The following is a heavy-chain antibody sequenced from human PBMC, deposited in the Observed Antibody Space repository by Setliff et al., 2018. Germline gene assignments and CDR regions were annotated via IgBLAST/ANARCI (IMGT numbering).Heavy chain of an antibody. J-gene: IGHJ6*02. Sequence: GGSLRLSCAASGFSFTDYYMSWVRQAPGKGLEWISKISGGGTTIFYADSVRGRLTVSRDNARNSVYLQLNSLRAEDTAVYYCARDGVYYGMDVWGQGTSVTSP. V-gene: IGHV3-11*04. CDR1: GFSFTDYY. CDR3: ARDGVYYGMDV. CDR2: ISGGGTTI.